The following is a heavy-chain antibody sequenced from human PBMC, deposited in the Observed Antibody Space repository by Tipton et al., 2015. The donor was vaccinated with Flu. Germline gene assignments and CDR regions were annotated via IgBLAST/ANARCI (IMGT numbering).Heavy chain of an antibody. CDR3: AGRQRVSGWRYYFDY. Sequence: TLSLTCTVSGGSISSSSYYWGWIRQPPGKGLEWIGSIYYSGSTYYNPSLKSRVTISVDTSKNQFSLKLSPVTAADTAVYYCAGRQRVSGWRYYFDYWGQGTLVTVSS. J-gene: IGHJ4*02. CDR2: IYYSGST. D-gene: IGHD6-19*01. CDR1: GGSISSSSYY. V-gene: IGHV4-39*07.